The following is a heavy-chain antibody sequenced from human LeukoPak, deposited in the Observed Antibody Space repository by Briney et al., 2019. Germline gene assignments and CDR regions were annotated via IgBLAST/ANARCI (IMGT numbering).Heavy chain of an antibody. D-gene: IGHD6-19*01. CDR3: AKPISGGLAVTADWFHP. J-gene: IGHJ5*01. CDR2: INANSGTT. Sequence: GGSLRLSCAASGFAFSVYAMSWLGQPPGKGLEWVSPINANSGTTYYAAPVRGRVTISRDNAKKTLYLQLNTLRADDTATYYCAKPISGGLAVTADWFHPWGQGTLVVVSS. V-gene: IGHV3-23*01. CDR1: GFAFSVYA.